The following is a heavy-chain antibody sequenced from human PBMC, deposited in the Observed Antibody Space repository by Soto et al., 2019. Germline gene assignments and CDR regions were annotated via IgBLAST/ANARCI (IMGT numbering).Heavy chain of an antibody. CDR1: GGTFSSYA. CDR3: ARDRVGYCSGGSCYSPYYYYYGMDV. V-gene: IGHV1-69*12. J-gene: IGHJ6*02. CDR2: IIPIFGTA. Sequence: QVQLVQSGAEVKKPGSSVKVSCKASGGTFSSYAISWVRQAPGQGLEWMGGIIPIFGTANYAQKFQGRVTITADESTSTAYMELSSLRSEDTAVYHCARDRVGYCSGGSCYSPYYYYYGMDVWGQGTTVTVSS. D-gene: IGHD2-15*01.